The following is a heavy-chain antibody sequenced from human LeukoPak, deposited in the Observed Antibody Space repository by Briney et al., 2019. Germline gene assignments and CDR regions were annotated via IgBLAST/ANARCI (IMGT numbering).Heavy chain of an antibody. CDR2: ISGSGGST. D-gene: IGHD5-12*01. CDR1: GFTFSSYS. J-gene: IGHJ4*02. V-gene: IGHV3-23*01. Sequence: GGSLRLSCAASGFTFSSYSMNWVRQAPGKGLEWVSAISGSGGSTYYADSVKGRFTISRDNAKKSLYLQMNRLRAEDTAVYYCARGYVNFDYWGQGTLVTVSS. CDR3: ARGYVNFDY.